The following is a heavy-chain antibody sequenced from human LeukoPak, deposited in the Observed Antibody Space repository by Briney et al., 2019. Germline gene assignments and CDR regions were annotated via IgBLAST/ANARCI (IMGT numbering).Heavy chain of an antibody. CDR2: INPNSGGT. J-gene: IGHJ6*03. D-gene: IGHD2-8*01. Sequence: ASVKVSCKASGYTFTGYYMYWVRQAPGQGLEWMGWINPNSGGTNYAQKFQGRVTMTRDTSISTAYMELSRLRSDDTAVYYCAREATGVSYYYYYMDVWGKGTAVTVSS. CDR3: AREATGVSYYYYYMDV. CDR1: GYTFTGYY. V-gene: IGHV1-2*02.